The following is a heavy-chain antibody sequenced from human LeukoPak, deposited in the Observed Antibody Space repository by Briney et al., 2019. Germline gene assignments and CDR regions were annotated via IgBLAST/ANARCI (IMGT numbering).Heavy chain of an antibody. CDR1: GFTFSSYW. CDR3: ARKSPYSGYDYFDY. D-gene: IGHD5-12*01. Sequence: GGSLRLSCAASGFTFSSYWMSWVRQAPGKGLEWVANIKEDGSEKYYVDSVKGRITISRDNAKNSLYLQMNSLRAEDTAVYYCARKSPYSGYDYFDYWGQGTLVTVSS. J-gene: IGHJ4*02. V-gene: IGHV3-7*03. CDR2: IKEDGSEK.